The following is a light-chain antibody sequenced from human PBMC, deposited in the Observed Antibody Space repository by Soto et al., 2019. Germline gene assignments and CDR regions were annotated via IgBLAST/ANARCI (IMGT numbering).Light chain of an antibody. J-gene: IGKJ5*01. CDR1: RSLFDSEDVHTY. CDR2: TLS. Sequence: DIVMTQAPVSLSVTPGQPASISFSASRSLFDSEDVHTYVDWSIQNPGQSPQILIYTLSYRASGVPDRLSGSGSGTDFTMKISRVEAEDVGVYYCMQVLLSPLVSFGQGTRLEI. CDR3: MQVLLSPLVS. V-gene: IGKV2-40*01.